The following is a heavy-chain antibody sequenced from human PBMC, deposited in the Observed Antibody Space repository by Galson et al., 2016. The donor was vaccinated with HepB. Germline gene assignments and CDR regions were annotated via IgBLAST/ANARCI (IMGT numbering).Heavy chain of an antibody. D-gene: IGHD7-27*01. CDR3: AGAGDLTENYFQY. CDR1: GDSITDYY. CDR2: IYLNGNI. J-gene: IGHJ4*02. V-gene: IGHV4-59*01. Sequence: ETLSLTCTVSGDSITDYYWSFIRQAPGKGLEWIGYIYLNGNIDYNPSLKSRVTISIDTSKTQFSLKLTSVTAADTAVYYCAGAGDLTENYFQYWGQGALVAVSS.